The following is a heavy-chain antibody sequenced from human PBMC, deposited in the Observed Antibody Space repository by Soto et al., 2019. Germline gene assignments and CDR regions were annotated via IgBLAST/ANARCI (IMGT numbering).Heavy chain of an antibody. CDR3: AAGGHYYDSSGYYYYFDY. Sequence: QVQLQQWGAGLLKPSETLSLTCAVYGGSFSGYYWSWIRQPPGKGLEWIGEINHSGSTNYNPSLKSRVTISVDTSKNQFSLKLRSVTAADTAVYYCAAGGHYYDSSGYYYYFDYWGQGTLVTVSS. V-gene: IGHV4-34*01. CDR2: INHSGST. J-gene: IGHJ4*02. CDR1: GGSFSGYY. D-gene: IGHD3-22*01.